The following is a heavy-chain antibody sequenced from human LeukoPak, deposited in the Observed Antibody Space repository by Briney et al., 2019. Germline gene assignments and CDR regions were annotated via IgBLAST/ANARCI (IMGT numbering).Heavy chain of an antibody. V-gene: IGHV4-34*01. CDR2: INHSGST. Sequence: SETLSLTCAVYGGSFSGYYWSWIRQPPGKGLEWIGEINHSGSTNYNPSLKSRVTISVDTSKNQFSLKLSSVTAADTAVYYCAREEVITMIVVDRGGWFDPWGQGTLVTVSS. D-gene: IGHD3-22*01. J-gene: IGHJ5*02. CDR3: AREEVITMIVVDRGGWFDP. CDR1: GGSFSGYY.